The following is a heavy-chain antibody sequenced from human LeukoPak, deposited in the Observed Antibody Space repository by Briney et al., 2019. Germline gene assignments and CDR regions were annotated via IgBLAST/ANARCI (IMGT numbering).Heavy chain of an antibody. D-gene: IGHD4-17*01. Sequence: GGSLRLPCAASGFTFSDYYMSWIRQAPGKGLEWVSYISSSGSTIYYADSVKGRFTISRDNAKNSLYLQMNSLRAEDTAVYYCARDAEEYGDYSNWFDPWGQGTLVTVSS. CDR3: ARDAEEYGDYSNWFDP. V-gene: IGHV3-11*01. CDR1: GFTFSDYY. J-gene: IGHJ5*02. CDR2: ISSSGSTI.